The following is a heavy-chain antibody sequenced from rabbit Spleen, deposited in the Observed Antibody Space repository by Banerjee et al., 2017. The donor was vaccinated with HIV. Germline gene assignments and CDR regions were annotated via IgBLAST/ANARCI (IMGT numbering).Heavy chain of an antibody. V-gene: IGHV1S40*01. D-gene: IGHD6-1*01. CDR3: ARDLHAGYAGFGYAIRLDL. Sequence: QSLEESGGGLVKPGASLTLTCTASGFSFSTSDYIYWVRQAPGKGLEWIACIYGGSSGMSYYANWAKGRFTISKASSTTVTLQMTSVTAADTATYFCARDLHAGYAGFGYAIRLDLWGPGTLVTVS. CDR2: IYGGSSGMS. J-gene: IGHJ3*01. CDR1: GFSFSTSDY.